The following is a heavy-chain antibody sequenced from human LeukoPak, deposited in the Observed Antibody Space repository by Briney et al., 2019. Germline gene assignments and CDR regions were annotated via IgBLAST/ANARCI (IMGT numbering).Heavy chain of an antibody. CDR3: ARAEGYDYVWGSYRSQTDYYFDY. V-gene: IGHV1-2*02. CDR1: GSTFTGFY. CDR2: INPNGGGT. Sequence: ALVKLSCKASGSTFTGFYMHWLRQSPGQGLEWMGWINPNGGGTNYSQKFQGRVTMTRDTSISTAYIELSRLRSDDTAVYYCARAEGYDYVWGSYRSQTDYYFDYGGQGTLVTVSS. J-gene: IGHJ4*02. D-gene: IGHD3-16*02.